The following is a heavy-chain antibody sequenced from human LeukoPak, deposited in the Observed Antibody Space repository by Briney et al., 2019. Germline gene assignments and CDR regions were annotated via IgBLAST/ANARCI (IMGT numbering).Heavy chain of an antibody. D-gene: IGHD3-22*01. CDR1: GYTFTSYG. CDR3: ARGEYYYDSSGYYDDALDI. CDR2: IIPILGIA. Sequence: SVKVSCKASGYTFTSYGISWVRQAPGQGLEWMGRIIPILGIANYAQKFQGRVTITADKSTSTAYMELSSLRSEDTAVYYCARGEYYYDSSGYYDDALDIWGQGTMVTVSS. V-gene: IGHV1-69*04. J-gene: IGHJ3*02.